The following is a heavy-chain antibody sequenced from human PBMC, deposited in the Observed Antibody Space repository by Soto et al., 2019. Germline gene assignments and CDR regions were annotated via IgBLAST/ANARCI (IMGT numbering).Heavy chain of an antibody. CDR3: ARLEGLATISYYFDF. J-gene: IGHJ4*02. V-gene: IGHV4-39*01. CDR1: DDSINSDKYY. Sequence: QLQLQESGPGLVKPSETLSLTCSVSDDSINSDKYYWGWIRQPPGKGLEWIGSIYYRGNAYYNPSLQTRVSISLDKSRSQFSLKLNSGTAADSAVDVCARLEGLATISYYFDFWGPGALGTVSS. D-gene: IGHD3-9*01. CDR2: IYYRGNA.